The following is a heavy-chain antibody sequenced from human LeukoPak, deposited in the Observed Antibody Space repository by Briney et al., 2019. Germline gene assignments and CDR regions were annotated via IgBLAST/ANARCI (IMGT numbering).Heavy chain of an antibody. CDR1: GGSFSAYY. Sequence: SGTLSPTCAVHGGSFSAYYWSWIRQPPGKGLEWIGEINHSGSTNYIPSLKSRVTMSVDTSKSQFSLRLTSVTAADTAVYYCARVRFAGDYGYYGMDVWGQGTTVTVSS. V-gene: IGHV4-34*01. D-gene: IGHD3-16*01. J-gene: IGHJ6*02. CDR2: INHSGST. CDR3: ARVRFAGDYGYYGMDV.